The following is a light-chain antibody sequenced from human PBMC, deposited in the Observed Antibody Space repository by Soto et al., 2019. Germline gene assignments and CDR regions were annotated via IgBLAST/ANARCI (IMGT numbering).Light chain of an antibody. V-gene: IGKV1-39*01. CDR2: AAS. CDR3: QQSYSTPPT. Sequence: DIQMTQSPSSLSASVGDRVTITCRASQSISSYLNWYQQKPGKAPKLLIYAASSLQSGVPSRLSGSGSGIDFTLTISSLQPEDFATYYCQQSYSTPPTFGQGTQGGYQ. J-gene: IGKJ1*01. CDR1: QSISSY.